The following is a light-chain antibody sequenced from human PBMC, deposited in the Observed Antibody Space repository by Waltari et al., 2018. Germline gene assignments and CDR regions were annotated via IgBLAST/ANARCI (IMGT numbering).Light chain of an antibody. CDR1: SSDVYSYNL. CDR2: EGN. V-gene: IGLV2-23*03. Sequence: QSALTQPASVSGSPGQSIPIPCSGSSSDVYSYNLLPWYQQHPGKVPKLILYEGNKRPSGVSNRFSGSKSGDTASLTISGLQAEDEAAYYCCSYVTSRTFVFGGGTKVSVL. CDR3: CSYVTSRTFV. J-gene: IGLJ2*01.